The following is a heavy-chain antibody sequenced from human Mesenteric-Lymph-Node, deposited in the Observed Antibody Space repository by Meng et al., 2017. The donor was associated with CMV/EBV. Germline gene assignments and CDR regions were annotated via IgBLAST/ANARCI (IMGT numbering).Heavy chain of an antibody. Sequence: SETLSLTCTVSGGSITSTNYYWGWIRQPPGKGLEWIGSVYYNGATYHWPSPISRVTFSIDTSKNQFSLNLNSVTAADTAVYYCAREYFDVLTGYSHYFDDWGQGTLVTVSS. CDR2: VYYNGAT. CDR1: GGSITSTNYY. J-gene: IGHJ4*02. V-gene: IGHV4-39*07. D-gene: IGHD3-9*01. CDR3: AREYFDVLTGYSHYFDD.